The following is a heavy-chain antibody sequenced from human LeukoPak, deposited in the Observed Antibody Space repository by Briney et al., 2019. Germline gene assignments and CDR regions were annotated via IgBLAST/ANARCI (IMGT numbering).Heavy chain of an antibody. J-gene: IGHJ4*02. D-gene: IGHD3-16*01. CDR2: IKSKTDGGTT. CDR3: TPGLWGGFDY. V-gene: IGHV3-15*01. Sequence: GGSLRLSCAASGLTFRNAWMSWVRQAPGKGLEWGGYIKSKTDGGTTDYAAPLEGRFTISRDDSKNTLYLLTNSLRTEDTAVYYCTPGLWGGFDYWGQGTLVTVSS. CDR1: GLTFRNAW.